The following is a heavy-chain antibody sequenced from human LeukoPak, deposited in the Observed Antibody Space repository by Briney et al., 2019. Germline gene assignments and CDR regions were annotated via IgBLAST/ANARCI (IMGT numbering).Heavy chain of an antibody. CDR2: IKQDGSEK. V-gene: IGHV3-7*01. J-gene: IGHJ4*02. CDR1: GFTFSSYW. D-gene: IGHD2-15*01. Sequence: GGALRLSCAASGFTFSSYWMSWVRQAPGKGLEWAANIKQDGSEKYYVDSVKGRFTISRDNAKNSLYLQMNSLRAEDTAVYYCARDRDSRNYFDYWGQGTLVTVSS. CDR3: ARDRDSRNYFDY.